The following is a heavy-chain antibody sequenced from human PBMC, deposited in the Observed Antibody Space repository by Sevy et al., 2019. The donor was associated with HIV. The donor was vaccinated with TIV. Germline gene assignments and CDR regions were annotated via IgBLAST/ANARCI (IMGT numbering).Heavy chain of an antibody. Sequence: ASVKVSCKVSGKTLTQLSMHWVRQAPGKGLEWMGSYDPEDDKRIYAQKFQGRVTMNEDTSTDTAYMELRILRSEDTAVYYCVTTKDYYESSGSPFDYWGQGTLVTVSS. CDR1: GKTLTQLS. CDR2: YDPEDDKR. V-gene: IGHV1-24*01. J-gene: IGHJ4*02. D-gene: IGHD3-22*01. CDR3: VTTKDYYESSGSPFDY.